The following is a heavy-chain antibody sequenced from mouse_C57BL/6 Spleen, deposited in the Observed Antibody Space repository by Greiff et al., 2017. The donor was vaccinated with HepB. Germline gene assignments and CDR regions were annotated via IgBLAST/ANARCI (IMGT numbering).Heavy chain of an antibody. CDR3: ATLYYYGSYYFDY. CDR1: GYAFSSSW. D-gene: IGHD1-1*01. Sequence: QVQLQQSGPELVKPGASVKISCKASGYAFSSSWMNWVKQRPGKGLEWIGRIYPGDGDTNYNGKFKGKATLTADKSSSTAYMQLSSLTSEDSAVYFCATLYYYGSYYFDYWGQGTTLTVSS. CDR2: IYPGDGDT. V-gene: IGHV1-82*01. J-gene: IGHJ2*01.